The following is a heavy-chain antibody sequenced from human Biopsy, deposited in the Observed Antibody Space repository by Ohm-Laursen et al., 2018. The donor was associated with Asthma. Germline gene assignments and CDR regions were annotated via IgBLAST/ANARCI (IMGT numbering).Heavy chain of an antibody. CDR3: ARHWDWGSFFDY. Sequence: TLSLTCTVSGGSMSSSSYYWGWIRQPPGKELEWMGSISYTGSAYHNPSLKSRVTISVDTSKNHFSLKLSSVTAADTAVYYCARHWDWGSFFDYWGQGTPVTVSS. D-gene: IGHD7-27*01. CDR2: ISYTGSA. CDR1: GGSMSSSSYY. J-gene: IGHJ4*02. V-gene: IGHV4-39*01.